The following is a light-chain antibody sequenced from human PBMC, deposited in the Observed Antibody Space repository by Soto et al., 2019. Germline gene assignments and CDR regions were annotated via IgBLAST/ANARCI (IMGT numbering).Light chain of an antibody. CDR2: DAS. CDR3: QQRSSWPYT. Sequence: EIVLTQSPATLSLSPGERATLSCRASQSVSSYLAWYQQKPGQAPRLLIYDASNRATGIPARFSGSGSGTDFTLTISSLEPEDFAVYYCQQRSSWPYTFGQGTKVDIK. CDR1: QSVSSY. V-gene: IGKV3-11*01. J-gene: IGKJ2*01.